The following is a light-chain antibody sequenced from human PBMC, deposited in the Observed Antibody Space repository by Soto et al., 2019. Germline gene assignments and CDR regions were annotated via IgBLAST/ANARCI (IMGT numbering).Light chain of an antibody. CDR2: EGT. J-gene: IGLJ1*01. CDR1: TSFVGTYNF. Sequence: QSVLTQPASVSGSAGQSITISCTGTTSFVGTYNFVSWYQQHPGKAPQVQIYEGTKRPSGVSNRFSGSTSGSTASLTISGLQTEDEADYYCCSYVGASIYVFGTGTKVTVL. V-gene: IGLV2-23*01. CDR3: CSYVGASIYV.